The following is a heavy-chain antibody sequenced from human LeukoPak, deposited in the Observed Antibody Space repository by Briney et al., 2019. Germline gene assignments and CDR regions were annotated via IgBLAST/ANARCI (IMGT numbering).Heavy chain of an antibody. Sequence: PGGSLRLSCAASGFTFSTSWMNWVRQAPGKGLEWVGMIKGDGSQSYYVDSVRGRFTISRDNAKDALYLQMNSLRAEDTAVYYCARDASAFSTGWYYFDHWGQGALVTVSS. CDR3: ARDASAFSTGWYYFDH. V-gene: IGHV3-7*03. CDR2: IKGDGSQS. J-gene: IGHJ4*02. CDR1: GFTFSTSW. D-gene: IGHD6-19*01.